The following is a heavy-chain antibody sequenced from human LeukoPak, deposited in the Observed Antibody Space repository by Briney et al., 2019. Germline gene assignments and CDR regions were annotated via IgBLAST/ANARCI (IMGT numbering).Heavy chain of an antibody. CDR3: AGATVTTDALDI. D-gene: IGHD4-17*01. V-gene: IGHV3-74*01. J-gene: IGHJ3*02. CDR1: GFTFSNHW. CDR2: ANGDASST. Sequence: GGSLRLSCAASGFTFSNHWMHWVRQAPGKGVVWVSRANGDASSTNYADSVKGRFTISRDNTKNTLYLQMNSLRAEDTAVYFCAGATVTTDALDIWGQGTLVTVSS.